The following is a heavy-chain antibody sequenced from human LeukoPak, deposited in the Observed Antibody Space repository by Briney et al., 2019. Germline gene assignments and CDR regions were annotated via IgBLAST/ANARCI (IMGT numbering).Heavy chain of an antibody. Sequence: QPGGSLGLSCAASGFTFSSYWMHWVRQAPGKGLVWVSRINSDGSSTSYADSVKGRFTISRDNAKNSLYLQMNSLRAEDTAIYYCSGQYSSSSVVDYWGQGTLVTVSS. CDR1: GFTFSSYW. D-gene: IGHD6-6*01. J-gene: IGHJ4*02. CDR3: SGQYSSSSVVDY. V-gene: IGHV3-74*01. CDR2: INSDGSST.